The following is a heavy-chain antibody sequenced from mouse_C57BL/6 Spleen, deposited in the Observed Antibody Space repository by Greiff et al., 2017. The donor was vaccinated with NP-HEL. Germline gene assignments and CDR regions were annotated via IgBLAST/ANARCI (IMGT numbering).Heavy chain of an antibody. J-gene: IGHJ2*01. D-gene: IGHD2-4*01. CDR2: INPNNGGT. CDR1: GYTFTDYN. CDR3: ARFDYDYDYFDY. Sequence: VQLQQSGPELVKPGASVKIPCKASGYTFTDYNMDWVKQSHGKSLEWIGDINPNNGGTIYNQKFKGKATLTVDKSSSTAYMELRSLTSEDTAVYYCARFDYDYDYFDYWGQGTTLTVSS. V-gene: IGHV1-18*01.